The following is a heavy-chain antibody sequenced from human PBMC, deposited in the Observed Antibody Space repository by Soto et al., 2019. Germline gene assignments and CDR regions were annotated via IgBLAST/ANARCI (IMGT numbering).Heavy chain of an antibody. CDR2: ISYDGSNK. CDR3: AKDRSVVVTAPFDY. V-gene: IGHV3-30*18. Sequence: GSLRLSCAASGXTFSSYGMRWVRQAPGKGLEWVAVISYDGSNKYYADSVKGRFTISRDNSKNTLYLQMNSLRAEDTAVYYCAKDRSVVVTAPFDYWGQGTLATVS. CDR1: GXTFSSYG. D-gene: IGHD2-21*02. J-gene: IGHJ4*02.